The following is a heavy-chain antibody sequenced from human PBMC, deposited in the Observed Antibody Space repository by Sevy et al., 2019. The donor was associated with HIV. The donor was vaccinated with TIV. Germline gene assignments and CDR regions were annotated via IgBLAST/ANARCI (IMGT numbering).Heavy chain of an antibody. CDR1: GFSISTHA. Sequence: GGSLRLSCGASGFSISTHAMNWVRQAPGRGLEWISGISATDGSIHYADSVKGRFTISRDNSKNTVHLQMNSLRAEDTALYYCAAGDTAFLADLDFWGQGTLVTVSS. D-gene: IGHD5-18*01. V-gene: IGHV3-23*01. CDR3: AAGDTAFLADLDF. CDR2: ISATDGSI. J-gene: IGHJ4*02.